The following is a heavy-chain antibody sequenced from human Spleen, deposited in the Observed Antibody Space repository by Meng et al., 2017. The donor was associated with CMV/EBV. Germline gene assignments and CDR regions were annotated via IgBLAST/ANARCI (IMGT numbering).Heavy chain of an antibody. V-gene: IGHV4-34*01. D-gene: IGHD2-2*01. CDR1: GGSFSGYS. Sequence: SETLSLTCAVFGGSFSGYSWSWIRQPPGKGLQWIGEINHSGSTNYNPSLKSRVTISVDTSKNQFSLKLSSVTAADTALYYCARARIVVVPVAHHWYFDLWGRGTLVTVSS. CDR2: INHSGST. J-gene: IGHJ2*01. CDR3: ARARIVVVPVAHHWYFDL.